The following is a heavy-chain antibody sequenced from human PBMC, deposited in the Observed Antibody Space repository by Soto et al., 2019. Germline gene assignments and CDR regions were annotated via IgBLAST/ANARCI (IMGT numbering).Heavy chain of an antibody. J-gene: IGHJ6*02. V-gene: IGHV3-11*04. CDR2: ISSSGSTI. D-gene: IGHD4-4*01. CDR1: GFTFSDYY. Sequence: GGSLRLSCAASGFTFSDYYMSWIRQAPGKGLEWVSYISSSGSTIYYADSVRGRFTISRDNAKNSLYLQMNSLRAEDTAVYFCARDPAIYSGKFDYGLDVWGRGTTVTVSS. CDR3: ARDPAIYSGKFDYGLDV.